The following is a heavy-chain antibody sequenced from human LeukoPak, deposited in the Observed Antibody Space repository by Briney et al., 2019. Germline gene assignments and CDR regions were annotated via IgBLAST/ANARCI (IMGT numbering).Heavy chain of an antibody. D-gene: IGHD4-11*01. Sequence: GGSLRLSCAAPGFTFEDYAMHWVRQAPGKGLEWVSGISWNSVSINYADSVKSRFTISRDNAKNSLYLQMNSLRAEDTALYYCAKDHYSNFAFDYWGQGTLVTVSS. CDR1: GFTFEDYA. V-gene: IGHV3-9*01. CDR2: ISWNSVSI. J-gene: IGHJ4*02. CDR3: AKDHYSNFAFDY.